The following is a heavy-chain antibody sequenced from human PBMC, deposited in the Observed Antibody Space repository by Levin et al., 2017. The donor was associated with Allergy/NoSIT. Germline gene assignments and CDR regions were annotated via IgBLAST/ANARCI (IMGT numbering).Heavy chain of an antibody. J-gene: IGHJ2*01. CDR3: ATSLIGYSSGWYWRDGARSWYFDL. V-gene: IGHV4-59*01. CDR2: IYYSGST. Sequence: KSSETLSLTCTVSGGSISSYYWSWIRQPPGKGLEWIGYIYYSGSTNYNPSLKSRVTISVDTSKNQFSLKLSSVTAADTAVYYCATSLIGYSSGWYWRDGARSWYFDLWGRGTLVTVSS. D-gene: IGHD6-19*01. CDR1: GGSISSYY.